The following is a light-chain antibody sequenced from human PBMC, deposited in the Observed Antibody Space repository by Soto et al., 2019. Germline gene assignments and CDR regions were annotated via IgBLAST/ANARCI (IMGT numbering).Light chain of an antibody. Sequence: EIVLTQSPATLSLSPGERVTLSCRASQSVSNYLAWYQQKPGQAPRLLFSAASNRATGIPARFSGSGSGTDFTLTISSLEPEDFGVFYCQQRFDWPKITFGQGTRLEIK. CDR2: AAS. J-gene: IGKJ5*01. CDR3: QQRFDWPKIT. CDR1: QSVSNY. V-gene: IGKV3-11*01.